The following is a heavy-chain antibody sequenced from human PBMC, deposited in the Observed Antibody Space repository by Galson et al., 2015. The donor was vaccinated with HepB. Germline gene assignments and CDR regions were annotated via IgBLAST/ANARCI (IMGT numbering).Heavy chain of an antibody. J-gene: IGHJ5*02. CDR2: ISSKANSYAT. Sequence: SLRLSCAASGFTFSGSAMHWVRQASGKGLEWVGRISSKANSYATAYTTSVKGRFTISRDDSKNTAYLQMNGLETEDTAVYYCTRGVDNWNDPEWWFGPWGQGTLVTVSS. V-gene: IGHV3-73*01. CDR3: TRGVDNWNDPEWWFGP. D-gene: IGHD1-1*01. CDR1: GFTFSGSA.